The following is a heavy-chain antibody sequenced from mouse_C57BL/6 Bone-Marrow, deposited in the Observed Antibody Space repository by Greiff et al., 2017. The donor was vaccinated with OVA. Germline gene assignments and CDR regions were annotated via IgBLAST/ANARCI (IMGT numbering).Heavy chain of an antibody. V-gene: IGHV5-17*01. CDR1: GFTFSDYG. CDR3: AMRWVVARAMDY. Sequence: DVKLVESGGGLVKPGGSLKLSCAASGFTFSDYGMHWVRQAPEKGLEWVAYISSGSSTIYYADTVKGRFTISRDNAKNTLFLQRTILRSEDTAMYYCAMRWVVARAMDYWGQGTSVTVSS. J-gene: IGHJ4*01. CDR2: ISSGSSTI. D-gene: IGHD1-1*01.